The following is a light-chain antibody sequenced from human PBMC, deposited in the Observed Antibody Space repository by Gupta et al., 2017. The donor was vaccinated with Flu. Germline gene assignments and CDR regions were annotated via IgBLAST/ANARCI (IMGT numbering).Light chain of an antibody. CDR3: QQYNSGYLT. CDR2: GAS. Sequence: IQMPQAPSSLSASLGDRVTTTYRASQGISNYLAWYQQKPGKPPKLLIYGASTLQSGVPSRCIGSGAGTEETTHISSLQQEDVSTYYCQQYNSGYLTFGPGAKVEIK. J-gene: IGKJ1*01. CDR1: QGISNY. V-gene: IGKV1-27*01.